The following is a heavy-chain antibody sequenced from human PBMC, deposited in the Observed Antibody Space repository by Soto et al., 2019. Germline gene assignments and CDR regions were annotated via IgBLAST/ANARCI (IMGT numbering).Heavy chain of an antibody. D-gene: IGHD2-15*01. V-gene: IGHV4-59*08. J-gene: IGHJ3*02. CDR2: IYYSGST. CDR1: GGSISIYY. Sequence: SDTLSLTCTVSGGSISIYYWSWIRQPPGKGLEWIGYIYYSGSTNYNPSLKSRVTISVDTSKNQFSLKLSSVTAADTAVYYCARLVVVVAATEQAAFDIWGQGTMVTVSS. CDR3: ARLVVVVAATEQAAFDI.